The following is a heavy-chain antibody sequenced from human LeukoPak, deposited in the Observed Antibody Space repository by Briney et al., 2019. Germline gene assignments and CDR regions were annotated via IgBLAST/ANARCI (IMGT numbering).Heavy chain of an antibody. D-gene: IGHD5-12*01. Sequence: ASVKVSCKASGYTFTSYYMHWVRQAPGQGLEWMGIINPSGGSTSYAQKFQGRVTMTRDTSTSTVYMELSSLRSEDTAVYYCARTPLDSGYDWGVFDYWGQGTLVTVSS. CDR2: INPSGGST. CDR1: GYTFTSYY. V-gene: IGHV1-46*01. CDR3: ARTPLDSGYDWGVFDY. J-gene: IGHJ4*02.